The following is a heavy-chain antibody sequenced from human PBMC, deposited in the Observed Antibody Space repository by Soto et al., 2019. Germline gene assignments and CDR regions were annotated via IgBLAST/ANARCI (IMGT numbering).Heavy chain of an antibody. J-gene: IGHJ3*02. D-gene: IGHD2-21*01. CDR3: ARERLVGAFDI. CDR1: GFTFSSYW. V-gene: IGHV3-7*01. Sequence: GGSLRLSCAASGFTFSSYWMSWVRQAPGKGLEWVANIKQDGSEKYYVDSVKGRFTISRDNAKSSLYLQMNSLRAEDTAVYYCARERLVGAFDIWGQGTMVTVSS. CDR2: IKQDGSEK.